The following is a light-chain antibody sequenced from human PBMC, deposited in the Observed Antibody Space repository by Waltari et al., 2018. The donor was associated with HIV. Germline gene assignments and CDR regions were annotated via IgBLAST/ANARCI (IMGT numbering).Light chain of an antibody. Sequence: QAGLTQPPSVSKGLRQTATLTCTGNTNNVGNQGAAWLQQHQGHPPKLLSYRNNNRPPGISERLSASRYGNTASLTIAELQPDDEADYYCSAWDSSLEAWVFGGGTKLTVL. CDR2: RNN. J-gene: IGLJ3*02. CDR3: SAWDSSLEAWV. V-gene: IGLV10-54*01. CDR1: TNNVGNQG.